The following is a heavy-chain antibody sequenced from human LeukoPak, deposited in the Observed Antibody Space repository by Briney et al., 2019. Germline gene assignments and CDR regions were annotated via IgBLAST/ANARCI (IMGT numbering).Heavy chain of an antibody. V-gene: IGHV3-21*01. D-gene: IGHD6-19*01. CDR3: AGGRGVDGNYFYYYMDV. CDR1: GITFSSYH. Sequence: GGSLRLSCVGSGITFSSYHINWVRQTPDKGLGRVSSISSGGSYIYSVHSLKGRFTISRDNAKNSVYLQMNSVRDEDTAVYYCAGGRGVDGNYFYYYMDVWGKGTTVTVS. J-gene: IGHJ6*03. CDR2: ISSGGSYI.